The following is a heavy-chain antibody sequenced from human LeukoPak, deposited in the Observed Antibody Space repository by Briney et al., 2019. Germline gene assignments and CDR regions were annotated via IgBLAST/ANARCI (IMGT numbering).Heavy chain of an antibody. J-gene: IGHJ4*02. V-gene: IGHV3-23*01. CDR3: AEYYYYDSSGYQQYYFDY. CDR2: ISNSGGST. CDR1: GFTVSSNH. D-gene: IGHD3-22*01. Sequence: GGSLRLSCAASGFTVSSNHMNWVRQAPGKGLEWVSGISNSGGSTYYADSVKGRFTISRDNSKNTLYLQMNSLRAEDTAVYYCAEYYYYDSSGYQQYYFDYWGQGTLVTVSS.